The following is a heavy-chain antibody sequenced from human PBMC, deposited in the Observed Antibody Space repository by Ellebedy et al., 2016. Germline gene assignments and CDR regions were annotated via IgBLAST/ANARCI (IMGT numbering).Heavy chain of an antibody. CDR1: GFTFSSYV. CDR3: AKDIVRGVQLWLSGLDY. V-gene: IGHV3-23*01. J-gene: IGHJ4*02. Sequence: GGSLRLSCAASGFTFSSYVMTWVRQAPGKGLEWVSAISGSGGSTYYADSVKGRFTISRDNSKNTLFLQMNSLRAEDTALYYCAKDIVRGVQLWLSGLDYWGQGTLVTVSS. D-gene: IGHD5-18*01. CDR2: ISGSGGST.